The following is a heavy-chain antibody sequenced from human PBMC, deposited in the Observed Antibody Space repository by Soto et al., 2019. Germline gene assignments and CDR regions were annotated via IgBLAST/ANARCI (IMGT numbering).Heavy chain of an antibody. CDR1: GFTFNTYG. CDR3: ARDQLYYNDISGRPLNAFDV. CDR2: ISYDGTNK. Sequence: PGGSLRLSCAPSGFTFNTYGIHWVRQAPGKGLEWVAVISYDGTNKYYADFVEGRFTISRDNSKNTVYLQMISLRAEDTAVYYCARDQLYYNDISGRPLNAFDVWGQGTMVTVSS. V-gene: IGHV3-30-3*01. D-gene: IGHD3-22*01. J-gene: IGHJ3*01.